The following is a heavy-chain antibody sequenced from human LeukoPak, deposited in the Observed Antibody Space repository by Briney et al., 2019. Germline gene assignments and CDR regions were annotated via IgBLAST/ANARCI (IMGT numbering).Heavy chain of an antibody. CDR1: GGSISSYY. CDR3: ARGNWNYASFWFDP. Sequence: TASETLSLTCTVSGGSISSYYWSWIRQPAGKGLEWIGRIYTSGSTNYNPSLKSRVTMSVDTSKNQFSLKLSSVTAADTAVYYCARGNWNYASFWFDPWGQGTLVTVSS. D-gene: IGHD1-7*01. J-gene: IGHJ5*02. V-gene: IGHV4-4*07. CDR2: IYTSGST.